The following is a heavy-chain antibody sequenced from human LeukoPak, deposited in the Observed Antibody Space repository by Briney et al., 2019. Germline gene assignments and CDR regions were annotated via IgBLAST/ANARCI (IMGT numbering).Heavy chain of an antibody. V-gene: IGHV4-59*01. J-gene: IGHJ4*02. CDR2: IYYSGST. Sequence: SETLSLTCTVSGGSISSYYWSWIRQPPGKGLEWIGYIYYSGSTNYNPSLKSRVTISVDTSKNQFSLKLSSVTAADTAVYYCARGVGYNFYWGQGTLVTVSS. D-gene: IGHD5-24*01. CDR1: GGSISSYY. CDR3: ARGVGYNFY.